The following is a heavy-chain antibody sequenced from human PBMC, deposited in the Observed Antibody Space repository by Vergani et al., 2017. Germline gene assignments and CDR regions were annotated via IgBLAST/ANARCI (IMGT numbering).Heavy chain of an antibody. Sequence: QVQLQQWGAGLLKPSETLSLTCTVSGGSISSYYWSWIRQPPGKGLEWIGDIYYSGSTNYNPSLKSRVTISVDTSKNQFSLKLSSVTAADTAVYYCARGSGYYNFDYWGQGTLVTVSS. D-gene: IGHD3-22*01. V-gene: IGHV4-59*08. CDR1: GGSISSYY. J-gene: IGHJ4*02. CDR2: IYYSGST. CDR3: ARGSGYYNFDY.